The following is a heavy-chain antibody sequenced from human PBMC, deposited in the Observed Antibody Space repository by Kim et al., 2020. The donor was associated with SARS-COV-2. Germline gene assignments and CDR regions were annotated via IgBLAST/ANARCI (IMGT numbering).Heavy chain of an antibody. CDR3: ARNYGSGSYYSPPWFDP. J-gene: IGHJ5*02. CDR2: ISYDGSNK. CDR1: GFTFSSYA. V-gene: IGHV3-30*04. Sequence: GGSLRLSCAASGFTFSSYAMHWVRQAPGKGLEWVAVISYDGSNKYYADSVKGRFTISRDNSKNTLYLQMNSLRAEDTAVYYCARNYGSGSYYSPPWFDPWGQGTLVTVSS. D-gene: IGHD3-10*01.